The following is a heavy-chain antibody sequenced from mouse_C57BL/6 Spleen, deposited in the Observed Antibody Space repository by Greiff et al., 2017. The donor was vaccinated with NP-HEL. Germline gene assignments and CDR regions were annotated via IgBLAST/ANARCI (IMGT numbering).Heavy chain of an antibody. J-gene: IGHJ2*01. CDR2: INPNNGGT. Sequence: EVQLQQSGPELVKPGASVKMSCKASGYTFTDYNMHWVKQSHGKSLEWIGYINPNNGGTSYNQKFKGKATLTVNKSSSTAYMELRSLTSEDSAVYYCARRGYYYGSSYYYFDYWGQGTTLTVSS. V-gene: IGHV1-22*01. CDR3: ARRGYYYGSSYYYFDY. CDR1: GYTFTDYN. D-gene: IGHD1-1*01.